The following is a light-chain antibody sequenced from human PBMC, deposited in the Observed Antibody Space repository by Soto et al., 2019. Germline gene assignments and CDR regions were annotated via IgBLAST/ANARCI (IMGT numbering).Light chain of an antibody. J-gene: IGKJ4*01. Sequence: DIQMTQSPSSVSASVGDRVTITCRASQGIRFYLAWYQHKPDKAPKSLIYAASNLQSGVPSRFSGSGYGTEFTLTISSPQPEDFATYYCQQYNSYPRTFGGGTKVEIK. V-gene: IGKV1D-16*01. CDR1: QGIRFY. CDR2: AAS. CDR3: QQYNSYPRT.